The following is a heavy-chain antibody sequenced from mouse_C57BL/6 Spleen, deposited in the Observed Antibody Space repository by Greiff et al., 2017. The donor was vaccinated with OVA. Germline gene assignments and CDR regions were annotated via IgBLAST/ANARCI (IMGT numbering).Heavy chain of an antibody. J-gene: IGHJ4*01. CDR1: GFTFSDYY. CDR2: INYDGSST. CDR3: ARDTLYGRSYAMDY. Sequence: EVQLVESEGGLVQPGSSMKLSCTASGFTFSDYYMAWVRQVPEKGLEWVANINYDGSSTYYLDSLKSRFIISRDNAKNILYLQMSSLKSEDTATYYCARDTLYGRSYAMDYWGQGTSVTVSS. V-gene: IGHV5-16*01. D-gene: IGHD1-1*01.